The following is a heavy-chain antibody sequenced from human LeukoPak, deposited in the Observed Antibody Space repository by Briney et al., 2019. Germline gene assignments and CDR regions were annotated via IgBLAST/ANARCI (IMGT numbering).Heavy chain of an antibody. Sequence: SQTLSLTCDISGDSVSSNNGAWNWIRQSPSRGPEWLGRTYYRSKWYNDYAGSLNGRITISPDTSKNQFSLHLNSVTPEDTAVYYCARDLGNTGWYTFDYWGQGILVTVSS. CDR3: ARDLGNTGWYTFDY. CDR1: GDSVSSNNGA. CDR2: TYYRSKWYN. D-gene: IGHD6-19*01. J-gene: IGHJ4*02. V-gene: IGHV6-1*01.